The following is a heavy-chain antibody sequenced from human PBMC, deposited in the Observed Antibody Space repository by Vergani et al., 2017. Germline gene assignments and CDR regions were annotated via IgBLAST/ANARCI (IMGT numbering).Heavy chain of an antibody. D-gene: IGHD5-24*01. V-gene: IGHV3-43*02. CDR1: GFTFDDYA. CDR2: IIGDGGST. Sequence: EVQLVESGGGVVQPGGSLTLSCAASGFTFDDYAMHWVRHAPGKGLEWLSLIIGDGGSTYYADSVKGRFTIYRDNSKNSLYLQMNSLRTEDTALYYCAKTRDGYNFWFDPWGQGTLVTVSS. CDR3: AKTRDGYNFWFDP. J-gene: IGHJ5*02.